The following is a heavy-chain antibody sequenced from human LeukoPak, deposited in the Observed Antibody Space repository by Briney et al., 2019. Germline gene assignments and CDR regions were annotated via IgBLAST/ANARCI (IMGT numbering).Heavy chain of an antibody. CDR3: ARGGRAAAISV. CDR1: GGSFSGYY. CDR2: INHSGST. V-gene: IGHV4-34*01. J-gene: IGHJ4*02. Sequence: SETLSLTCAVYGGSFSGYYWSWIRQPPGKGLEWIGEINHSGSTNYNPSLKSRVTISVDTSKNQFSLKLSSVTAADTAVYYCARGGRAAAISVWGQGTLVTVS. D-gene: IGHD6-13*01.